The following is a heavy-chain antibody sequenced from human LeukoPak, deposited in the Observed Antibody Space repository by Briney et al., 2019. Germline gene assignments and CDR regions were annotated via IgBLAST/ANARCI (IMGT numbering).Heavy chain of an antibody. D-gene: IGHD5-24*01. V-gene: IGHV4-39*01. J-gene: IGHJ4*02. CDR1: GGSISSSSYY. CDR3: ARIRRDGYKNAYYFDY. CDR2: IYYSGST. Sequence: SETLSLTCTVSGGSISSSSYYWGWLRQPPGKGLAWFGSIYYSGSTYYNPSLKSRVTISVDTSKNQFSLKLSSVTAADTAVYYCARIRRDGYKNAYYFDYWGQGTLVTVSS.